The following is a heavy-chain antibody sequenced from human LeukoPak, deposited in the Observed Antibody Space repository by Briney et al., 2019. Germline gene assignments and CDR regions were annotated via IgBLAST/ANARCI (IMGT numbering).Heavy chain of an antibody. CDR2: ISYDGSNK. D-gene: IGHD5-18*01. V-gene: IGHV3-30-3*01. Sequence: GGSLRLSCAASGFIFSSYAMHWVRQAPGKRLEWVAVISYDGSNKYYADFVRGRFTIYRDNSMKALYVKMNSLRAEDRAGYYCGRSYGSLRDFDYWGQGTLVTVSS. CDR3: GRSYGSLRDFDY. J-gene: IGHJ4*02. CDR1: GFIFSSYA.